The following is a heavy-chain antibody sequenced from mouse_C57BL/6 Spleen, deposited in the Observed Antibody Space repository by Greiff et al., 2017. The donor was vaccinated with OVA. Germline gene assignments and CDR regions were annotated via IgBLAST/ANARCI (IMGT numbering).Heavy chain of an antibody. CDR1: GFTFSDYY. D-gene: IGHD2-2*01. CDR2: INYDGSST. CDR3: ARDGYDWYFDY. J-gene: IGHJ2*01. V-gene: IGHV5-16*01. Sequence: EVKLVESEGGLVQPGSSMKLSCTASGFTFSDYYMAWVRQVPEKGLEWVANINYDGSSTYYLDSLKSRFIISRDNAKNILYLQMSSLKSEDTATYYCARDGYDWYFDYWGQGTTLTVSS.